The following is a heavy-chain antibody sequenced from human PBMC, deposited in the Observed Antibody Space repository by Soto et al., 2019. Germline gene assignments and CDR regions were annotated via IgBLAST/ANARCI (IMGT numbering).Heavy chain of an antibody. J-gene: IGHJ4*02. V-gene: IGHV1-24*01. CDR3: ATGSYNWNDGGFDY. D-gene: IGHD1-1*01. CDR1: GGTFSSYA. Sequence: GASVKVSCKASGGTFSSYAISWVRQAPGKGLEWMGGFDPEDGETIYAQKFQGRVTMTEDTSTDTAYMELSSLRSEDTAVYYCATGSYNWNDGGFDYWGQGTLVTVSS. CDR2: FDPEDGET.